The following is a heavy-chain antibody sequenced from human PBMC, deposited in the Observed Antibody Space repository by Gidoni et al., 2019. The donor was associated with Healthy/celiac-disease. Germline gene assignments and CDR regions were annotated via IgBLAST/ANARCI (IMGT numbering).Heavy chain of an antibody. CDR2: IKRKTDGGTT. D-gene: IGHD4-17*01. V-gene: IGHV3-15*01. CDR3: TTEGGDNDY. Sequence: EVQLVESGGGLVKPGGSLRLSCAASGFTLSNAWMSWVRQAPGKGLEWVGRIKRKTDGGTTDYAAHVKGRFTISRDDSKNTLYLQRNSLKTEDTAVYYCTTEGGDNDYWGQGTLVTVSS. CDR1: GFTLSNAW. J-gene: IGHJ4*02.